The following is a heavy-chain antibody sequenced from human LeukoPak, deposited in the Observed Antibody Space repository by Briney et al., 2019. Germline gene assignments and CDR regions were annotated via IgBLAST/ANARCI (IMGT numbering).Heavy chain of an antibody. Sequence: GGSLRLSCAAAGFTFSSYAMSWVRQAPGKGLEWVSVISGSGGSTYYADSVKGRFTISRDNSKNTLYLQVNSLGTEDTAAYYCAKGSYYDSSGSFYFDYWGQGTLVTVSS. J-gene: IGHJ4*02. V-gene: IGHV3-23*01. D-gene: IGHD3-22*01. CDR3: AKGSYYDSSGSFYFDY. CDR1: GFTFSSYA. CDR2: ISGSGGST.